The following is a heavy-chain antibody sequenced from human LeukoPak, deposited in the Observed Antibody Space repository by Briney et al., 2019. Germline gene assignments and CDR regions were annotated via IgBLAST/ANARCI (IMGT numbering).Heavy chain of an antibody. J-gene: IGHJ4*02. V-gene: IGHV3-66*04. CDR2: IYSGGST. Sequence: PGGSLRLSCAASGFTFSSSSMNWVRQAPGKGLEWVSVIYSGGSTYYADSVKGRFTISRDNSKNTLYLQMNSLRAEDTAVYYCARHGPRANWGTLIDYWGQGTLVTVSS. CDR3: ARHGPRANWGTLIDY. D-gene: IGHD7-27*01. CDR1: GFTFSSSS.